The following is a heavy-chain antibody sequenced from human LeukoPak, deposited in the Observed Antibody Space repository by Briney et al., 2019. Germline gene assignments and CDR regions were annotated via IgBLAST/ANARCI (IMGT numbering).Heavy chain of an antibody. CDR3: ARHWTNYYGSGSYYKTAGYFDL. CDR1: GGSISSYY. D-gene: IGHD3-10*01. CDR2: INHSGST. V-gene: IGHV4-34*01. Sequence: SETLSLTCTVSGGSISSYYWSWIRQPPGKGLEWIGEINHSGSTNYNSSLKSRVTISVDTSKNQFSLKLSSVTAADTAVFYCARHWTNYYGSGSYYKTAGYFDLWGRGTLVTVSS. J-gene: IGHJ2*01.